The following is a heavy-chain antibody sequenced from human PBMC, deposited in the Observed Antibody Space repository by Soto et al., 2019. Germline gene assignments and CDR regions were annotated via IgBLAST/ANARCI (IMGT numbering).Heavy chain of an antibody. CDR2: IYHSGST. V-gene: IGHV4-34*01. D-gene: IGHD1-26*01. Sequence: SETLSLTCAVYGGSFSGYYWSWIRQPPGKGLEWIGDIYHSGSTNYNPSLKSRVTISVDTSKNQFSLKLSSVTAADTAVYYCARAPGVGATNFDYWGQGTLVTVSS. CDR3: ARAPGVGATNFDY. CDR1: GGSFSGYY. J-gene: IGHJ4*02.